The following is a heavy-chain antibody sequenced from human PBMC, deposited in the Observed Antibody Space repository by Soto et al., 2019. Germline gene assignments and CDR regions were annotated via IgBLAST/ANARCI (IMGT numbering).Heavy chain of an antibody. Sequence: PVESLKISCVASGFNTSGSAEHWVRQASGKGLEWIGRIRSKPNKFATTYGASMQGRLSFSRDDSKNTAYLQMNSLKTEDTAVYYCASVRLFGVVFDYWGRGTLVTVSS. CDR3: ASVRLFGVVFDY. V-gene: IGHV3-73*01. CDR2: IRSKPNKFAT. J-gene: IGHJ4*02. CDR1: GFNTSGSA. D-gene: IGHD3-3*01.